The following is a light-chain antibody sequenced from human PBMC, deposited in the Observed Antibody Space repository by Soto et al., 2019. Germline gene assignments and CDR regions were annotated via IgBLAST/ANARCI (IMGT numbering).Light chain of an antibody. V-gene: IGKV3-11*01. J-gene: IGKJ1*01. CDR2: DAS. Sequence: EVVLAQSPATLSFSPGERATLSWRASQSISTFLAWYQQRPGQTPRLLIYDASNRAPGIPARFSGSGSGTESNLTISRLEPEDFAVYYCKQGANWPPKWTFRQWTKVDIX. CDR1: QSISTF. CDR3: KQGANWPPKWT.